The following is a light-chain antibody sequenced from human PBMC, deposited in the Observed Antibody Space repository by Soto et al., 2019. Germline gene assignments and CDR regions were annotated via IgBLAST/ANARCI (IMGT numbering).Light chain of an antibody. CDR1: SSNIGAGYD. J-gene: IGLJ2*01. CDR3: LSFDSSLRLV. CDR2: GNA. V-gene: IGLV1-40*01. Sequence: QSVLTQPPSLSGAPVQRVTISCTGSSSNIGAGYDVHWYQQLPGRAPKLLIYGNANRPSGVPDRFSGSKSGTSASLAITGLQAEDEADYYCLSFDSSLRLVFGGGTKQNV.